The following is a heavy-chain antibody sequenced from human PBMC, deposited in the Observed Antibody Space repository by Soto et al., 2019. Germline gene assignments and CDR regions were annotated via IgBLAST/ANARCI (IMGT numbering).Heavy chain of an antibody. CDR2: INPNSGGT. Sequence: ASVKVSCKASGYTFTSYDINWVRQATGQGLEWMGWINPNSGGTNYAQKFQGWVTMTRDTSINTAYMELRRLTSDDTAVYYCARAPSLFSYFDYWGQGTLVTVSS. V-gene: IGHV1-2*04. J-gene: IGHJ4*02. CDR1: GYTFTSYD. CDR3: ARAPSLFSYFDY.